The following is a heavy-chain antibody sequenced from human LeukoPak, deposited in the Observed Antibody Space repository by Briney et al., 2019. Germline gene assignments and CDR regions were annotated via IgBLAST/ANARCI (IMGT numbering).Heavy chain of an antibody. CDR3: ARDDPGSWGFFDS. J-gene: IGHJ4*02. Sequence: PSETLSLTCTVSGGSFSSFHGSWIRQSAGKGLEWFGRISASGDAYYNPSLKSQFTMSLDTSKNQFSLKLTSVTAADTAVYYCARDDPGSWGFFDSWGQGTLVTVSS. CDR2: ISASGDA. V-gene: IGHV4-4*07. D-gene: IGHD7-27*01. CDR1: GGSFSSFH.